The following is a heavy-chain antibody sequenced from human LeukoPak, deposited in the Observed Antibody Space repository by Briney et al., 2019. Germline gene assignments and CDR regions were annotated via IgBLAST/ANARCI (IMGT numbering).Heavy chain of an antibody. D-gene: IGHD3-22*01. Sequence: GGSLRLSCAASGFTVSSNYMSWVRQAPGKGLEWVSAIYSGGITYYANSVKGRFTISRDNSKNTLYLQMNSLRAEDTAVYYCAMIVVANDAFDIWGQGTMVTVSS. CDR3: AMIVVANDAFDI. CDR1: GFTVSSNY. CDR2: IYSGGIT. V-gene: IGHV3-53*01. J-gene: IGHJ3*02.